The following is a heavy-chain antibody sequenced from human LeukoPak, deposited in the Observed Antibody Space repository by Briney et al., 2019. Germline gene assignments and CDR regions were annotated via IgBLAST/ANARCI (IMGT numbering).Heavy chain of an antibody. J-gene: IGHJ5*02. CDR1: GGSISSYY. Sequence: PSETLSLTCTVSGGSISSYYWSWIRQTPRKGLEWIGYVYYSGSTNYNPSLKSRVTISVDTSKNQFSLKLSSVTAADTAVYYCARAVRDSSSWYGREGSWFDPWGQATLITVSS. V-gene: IGHV4-59*01. CDR3: ARAVRDSSSWYGREGSWFDP. D-gene: IGHD6-13*01. CDR2: VYYSGST.